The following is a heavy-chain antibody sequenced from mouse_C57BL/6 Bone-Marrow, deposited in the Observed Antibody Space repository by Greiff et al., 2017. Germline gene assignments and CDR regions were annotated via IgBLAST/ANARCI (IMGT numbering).Heavy chain of an antibody. V-gene: IGHV1-54*01. CDR3: ARWSNYGNHYYAMGY. D-gene: IGHD2-1*01. CDR1: GYAFTNYL. CDR2: LNPGSGGT. J-gene: IGHJ4*01. Sequence: VRLQQSGAELVRPGTSVKVSCKASGYAFTNYLIEWVKQRPGQGLEWIGLLNPGSGGTNYTEKFKGKSTLTADKSSSTAYMQLSSLTSEDSAVYFCARWSNYGNHYYAMGYWGQGTSVTVSS.